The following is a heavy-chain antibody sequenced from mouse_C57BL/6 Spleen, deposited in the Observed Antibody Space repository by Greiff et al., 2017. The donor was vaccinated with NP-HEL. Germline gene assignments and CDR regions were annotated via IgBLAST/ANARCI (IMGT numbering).Heavy chain of an antibody. CDR2: ISSGSSTI. Sequence: EVHLVESGGGLVKPGGSLKLSCAASGFTFSDYGMHWVRQAPEKGLEWVAYISSGSSTIYYADTVKGRFTISRDNAKNTLFLQMTSLRSEDTAMYYCARNYYGSSPYAMDYWGQGTSVTVSS. J-gene: IGHJ4*01. CDR1: GFTFSDYG. D-gene: IGHD1-1*01. V-gene: IGHV5-17*01. CDR3: ARNYYGSSPYAMDY.